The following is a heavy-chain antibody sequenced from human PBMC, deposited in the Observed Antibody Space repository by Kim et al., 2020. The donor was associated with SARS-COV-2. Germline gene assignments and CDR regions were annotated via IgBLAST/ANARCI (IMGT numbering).Heavy chain of an antibody. J-gene: IGHJ6*02. CDR2: IYYSGST. CDR1: GGSISSYY. CDR3: ATLTPYGSGSFRGMDV. D-gene: IGHD3-10*01. Sequence: SETLSLTCTVSGGSISSYYWSWIRQPPGKGLEWIGYIYYSGSTNYNPSLKSRVTISVDTSKNQFSLKLSSVTAADTAVDYCATLTPYGSGSFRGMDVWG. V-gene: IGHV4-59*08.